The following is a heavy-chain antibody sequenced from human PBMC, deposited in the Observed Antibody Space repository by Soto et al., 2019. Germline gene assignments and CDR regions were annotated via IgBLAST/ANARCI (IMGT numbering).Heavy chain of an antibody. CDR3: ARLAVADGLFYYGMDV. Sequence: QVQLQESGPGLVKPSGTLSLTCAVSGGSVSTSDWWSWVRQPPGKGLEWIGEIYHTGGANYNPSLKSRVTMSVDKSKKQFSLKLRSVTAADTAVYFCARLAVADGLFYYGMDVWGQGTTVTVSS. V-gene: IGHV4-4*02. CDR2: IYHTGGA. CDR1: GGSVSTSDW. D-gene: IGHD6-19*01. J-gene: IGHJ6*02.